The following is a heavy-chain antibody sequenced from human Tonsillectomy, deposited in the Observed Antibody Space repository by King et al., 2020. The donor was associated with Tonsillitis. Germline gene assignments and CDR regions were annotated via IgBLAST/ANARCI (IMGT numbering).Heavy chain of an antibody. Sequence: VQLVESGGGVVQPGRSLRLSCAASGFTFSSHAMHWVRQAPGKGLEWVAVTSYDGSTKYHADSVKGRFTISRDNSKNTLYLQMNSLRPEDTAVYYCAREGYYYDSSGYYRAYFFDFWGQGTLVTVSS. CDR1: GFTFSSHA. CDR3: AREGYYYDSSGYYRAYFFDF. J-gene: IGHJ4*02. V-gene: IGHV3-30*04. CDR2: TSYDGSTK. D-gene: IGHD3-22*01.